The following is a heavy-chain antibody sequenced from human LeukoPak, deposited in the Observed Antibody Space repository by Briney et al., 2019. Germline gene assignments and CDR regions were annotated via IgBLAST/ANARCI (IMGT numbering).Heavy chain of an antibody. CDR1: GGTFSSYT. CDR2: IIPILGIA. V-gene: IGHV1-69*04. CDR3: ARDPYYYGSGSFPYYYYYGMDV. J-gene: IGHJ6*02. Sequence: SVKVSCKASGGTFSSYTISRVRQATGQGLEWMGRIIPILGIANYAQKFQGRVTITADKSTSTAYMELSSLRSEDTAVYYCARDPYYYGSGSFPYYYYYGMDVWGQGTTVTVSS. D-gene: IGHD3-10*01.